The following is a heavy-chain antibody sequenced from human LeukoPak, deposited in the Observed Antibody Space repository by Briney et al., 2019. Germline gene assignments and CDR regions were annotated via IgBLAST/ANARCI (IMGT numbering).Heavy chain of an antibody. V-gene: IGHV3-66*01. J-gene: IGHJ4*02. CDR2: IYSGGST. CDR1: GFTVSSNY. D-gene: IGHD4-17*01. Sequence: GGSLRLSCVVSGFTVSSNYMSWVRQAPGKGLEWVSVIYSGGSTYYADSVKGRFTISRDNSKNTLYLQMNSLRAEDTAVYYCARVDYGDYGFDYWGQGTLVTVSS. CDR3: ARVDYGDYGFDY.